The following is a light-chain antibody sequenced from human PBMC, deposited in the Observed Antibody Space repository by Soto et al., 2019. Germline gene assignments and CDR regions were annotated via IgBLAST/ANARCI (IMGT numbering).Light chain of an antibody. CDR3: QSYDSSLSGDVV. V-gene: IGLV1-40*01. CDR2: ANT. CDR1: SSNIGAGYE. J-gene: IGLJ2*01. Sequence: QSVLTQPPSVSGAPGQRVTISCTGSSSNIGAGYEVHWYQQLPGTAPKLLIYANTNRPSGVPDRFSGSKSGTSASLAITGLQAEDEADYYCQSYDSSLSGDVVFGGGTQLTVL.